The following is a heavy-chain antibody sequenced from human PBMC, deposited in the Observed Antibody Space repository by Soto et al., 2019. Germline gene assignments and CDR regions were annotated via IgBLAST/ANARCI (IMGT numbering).Heavy chain of an antibody. D-gene: IGHD3-10*01. V-gene: IGHV4-61*01. CDR2: IYYSGST. J-gene: IGHJ5*02. CDR1: GGSVSSGSYY. Sequence: SETLSPTCTVSGGSVSSGSYYWSWIRQPPGKGLEWIGYIYYSGSTNYNPSLKSRVTISVDTSKNQFSLKLSSVTAADTAVYYCARGVLLWFGDHNWFDPWGQGALVTVSS. CDR3: ARGVLLWFGDHNWFDP.